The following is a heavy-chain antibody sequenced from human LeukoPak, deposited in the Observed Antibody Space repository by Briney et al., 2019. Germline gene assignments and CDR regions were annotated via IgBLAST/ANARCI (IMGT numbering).Heavy chain of an antibody. J-gene: IGHJ6*03. CDR1: GGPIHSYY. D-gene: IGHD3-22*01. V-gene: IGHV4-4*07. Sequence: KPSETLSLTYTVSGGPIHSYYWSWIRQAAGKGLEWIGRLYPVVSTNNYHPSLKSRVSMSVDTPTNQSALKLSAVTAADTHVYYCARLKFYDSPGYSPGHYMDVWGKGTTVSVSS. CDR2: LYPVVSTN. CDR3: ARLKFYDSPGYSPGHYMDV.